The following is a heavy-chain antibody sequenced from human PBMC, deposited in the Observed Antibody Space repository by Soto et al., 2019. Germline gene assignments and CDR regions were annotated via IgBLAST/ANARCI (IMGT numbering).Heavy chain of an antibody. D-gene: IGHD3-3*01. Sequence: GGSLRLSCAASGFTVSSNYMSWVRQAPGKGLEWVSVIYSGGSTYYADSVKGRFTIPRDNSKNTLYLQMNSLRAEDTAVYYCARAYYDFWSGYAPFDYWGQGTLVTVSS. J-gene: IGHJ4*02. V-gene: IGHV3-66*01. CDR1: GFTVSSNY. CDR2: IYSGGST. CDR3: ARAYYDFWSGYAPFDY.